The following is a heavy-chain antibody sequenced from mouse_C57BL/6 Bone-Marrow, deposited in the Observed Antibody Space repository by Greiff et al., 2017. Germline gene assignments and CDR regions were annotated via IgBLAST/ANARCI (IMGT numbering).Heavy chain of an antibody. J-gene: IGHJ2*01. CDR3: ARSDGYYSYYFDY. Sequence: QVQLKQPGAELVRPGTSVKLSCKASGYTFTSYWMHWVKQRPGQGLEWIGMIHPNSGSTNYNEKFKSKATLTVDKSSSTAYMQLSSLTSEDSAVYYCARSDGYYSYYFDYWGQGTTLTVSS. CDR1: GYTFTSYW. V-gene: IGHV1-64*01. CDR2: IHPNSGST. D-gene: IGHD2-3*01.